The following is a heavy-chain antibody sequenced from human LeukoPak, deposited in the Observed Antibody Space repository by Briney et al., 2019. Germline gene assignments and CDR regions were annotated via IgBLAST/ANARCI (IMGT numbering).Heavy chain of an antibody. J-gene: IGHJ6*03. CDR3: ARVTPGDPLNYDFWSGYTLYYYYYMDV. V-gene: IGHV4-39*01. D-gene: IGHD3-3*01. CDR1: GGSISSSSCY. CDR2: IYYSGST. Sequence: SETLSLTCTVSGGSISSSSCYWGWIRQPPGKGLEWIGSIYYSGSTYYNPSLKSRVTISVDTSKNQFSLKLSSVTAADTAVYYCARVTPGDPLNYDFWSGYTLYYYYYMDVWGKGTTVTVSS.